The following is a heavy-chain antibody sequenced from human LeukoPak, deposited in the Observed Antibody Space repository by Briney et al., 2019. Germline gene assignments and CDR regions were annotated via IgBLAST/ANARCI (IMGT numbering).Heavy chain of an antibody. J-gene: IGHJ5*02. D-gene: IGHD6-13*01. V-gene: IGHV3-74*01. CDR1: GFTFSRYC. CDR3: TRGLPQYSNTCNDH. Sequence: GGSLRLTCAASGFTFSRYCMHWIRQAPGKGLLWVSRINGDGSITSTADSVKGRFTISRDNPKNTLYLQLNSPRAEDTAIYFCTRGLPQYSNTCNDHWGQGTLVTVSS. CDR2: INGDGSIT.